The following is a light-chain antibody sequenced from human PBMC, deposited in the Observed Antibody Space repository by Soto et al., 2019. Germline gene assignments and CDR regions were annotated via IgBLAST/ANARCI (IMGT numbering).Light chain of an antibody. CDR1: QSISSY. J-gene: IGKJ1*01. V-gene: IGKV1-39*01. CDR2: AAS. CDR3: QLSYSTPWT. Sequence: DIQMTQSPSSLSASVGDRVTITCRASQSISSYLNWYQQKPEKAPKLLIYAASTLHSGVPSRFSGSGSGTDFTLTISSLQPEDFATYYCQLSYSTPWTFGPGTKVEIK.